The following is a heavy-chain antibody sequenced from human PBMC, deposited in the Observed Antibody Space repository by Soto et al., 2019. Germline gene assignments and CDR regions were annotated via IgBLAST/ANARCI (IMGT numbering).Heavy chain of an antibody. J-gene: IGHJ3*02. Sequence: QVQLVQSGAEVKKPGASVKVSCKASGYTFTSYGISWVRQAPGQGLEWMGWISAYNGNTNYAQKQQGRVTMTTDTSTSTAYMELRSLRSDDTAVYYCARDIPNYCSGGSCYSEASDAFDIWGQGTMVTVSS. CDR2: ISAYNGNT. CDR3: ARDIPNYCSGGSCYSEASDAFDI. D-gene: IGHD2-15*01. CDR1: GYTFTSYG. V-gene: IGHV1-18*01.